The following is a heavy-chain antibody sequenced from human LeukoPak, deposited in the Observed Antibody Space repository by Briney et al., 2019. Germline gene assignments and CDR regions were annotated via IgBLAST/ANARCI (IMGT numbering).Heavy chain of an antibody. J-gene: IGHJ5*02. CDR1: GFTFSSYA. CDR2: ISGSGDST. Sequence: GGSLRLSCAASGFTFSSYAMSWVRQAPGKGLEWVSAISGSGDSTYYADSVKGRFTISRDNSKNTLYLQMNSLRAEDTAVYYCATSPPRIAVAGVWFDPWGRGTLVTVSS. CDR3: ATSPPRIAVAGVWFDP. V-gene: IGHV3-23*01. D-gene: IGHD6-19*01.